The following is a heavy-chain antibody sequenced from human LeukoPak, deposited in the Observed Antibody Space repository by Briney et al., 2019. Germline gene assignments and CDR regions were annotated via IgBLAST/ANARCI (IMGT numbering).Heavy chain of an antibody. Sequence: PGGSLRLSCAASGFTFSSYAMSWVRQAPGKGLEWVSAISGRGGSTYYADYVKGRFTISRDNSKNKLYLQMNSLRDEDTAVYYCAKDLRGPMTDAFDIWGQGTMVTVSS. D-gene: IGHD3-22*01. J-gene: IGHJ3*02. CDR1: GFTFSSYA. CDR2: ISGRGGST. CDR3: AKDLRGPMTDAFDI. V-gene: IGHV3-23*01.